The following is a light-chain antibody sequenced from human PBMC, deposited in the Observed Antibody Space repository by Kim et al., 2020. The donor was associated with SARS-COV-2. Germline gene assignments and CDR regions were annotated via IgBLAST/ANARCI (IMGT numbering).Light chain of an antibody. CDR1: SGSIAGDY. Sequence: NFMLTQPHSVSESPGKTVTISCTRSSGSIAGDYVQWYQQRPGSSPTILIYENDRKPSGVPDRFSGSIDSSSNSASLTISGLKTEDEADYHCQSYDRSNQWVFGGGTKLTVL. CDR2: END. V-gene: IGLV6-57*01. CDR3: QSYDRSNQWV. J-gene: IGLJ3*02.